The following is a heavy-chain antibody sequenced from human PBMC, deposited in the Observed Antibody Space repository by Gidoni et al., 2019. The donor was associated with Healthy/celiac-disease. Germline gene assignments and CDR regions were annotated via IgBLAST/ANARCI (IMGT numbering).Heavy chain of an antibody. J-gene: IGHJ5*02. Sequence: QLQLQESGPGLVKPSETLSLTCTVSGGSISSSSYYWGWIRQPPGKGLEWIGSIYYSGSTYYNPSLKSRVTISVDTSKNQFSLKLSSVTAADTAVYYCARQGVGWDGRLAHWFDPWGQGTLVTVSS. CDR3: ARQGVGWDGRLAHWFDP. D-gene: IGHD3-9*01. V-gene: IGHV4-39*01. CDR1: GGSISSSSYY. CDR2: IYYSGST.